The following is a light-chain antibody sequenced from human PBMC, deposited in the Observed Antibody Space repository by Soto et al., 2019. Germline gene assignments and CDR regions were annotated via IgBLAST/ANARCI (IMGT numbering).Light chain of an antibody. Sequence: DIVVTQSPDSLAVSLVERATINFNSSQSFLDNSNNKNYLAWYQQKPGQPPKLLFYWASTRESGVPDRFSGSGSGTEFTLTISSLQSEDFAVYYCQQYTNWPPWTFGRGTKVDIK. V-gene: IGKV4-1*01. CDR1: QSFLDNSNNKNY. CDR3: QQYTNWPPWT. J-gene: IGKJ1*01. CDR2: WAS.